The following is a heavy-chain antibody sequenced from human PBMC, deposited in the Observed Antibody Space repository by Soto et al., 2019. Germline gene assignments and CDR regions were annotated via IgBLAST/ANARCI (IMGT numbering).Heavy chain of an antibody. CDR2: ISTNGDST. CDR1: GFTFGSYP. CDR3: GREGMSRPRWVFDY. V-gene: IGHV3-64*01. J-gene: IGHJ4*02. D-gene: IGHD1-26*01. Sequence: EVQLVESGGGLVQPGGSLRLSCAASGFTFGSYPMHWVRQAPGKGLEYVSAISTNGDSTFYANSVKGRFTISRDNSKKTLYLPMGSLRAEDMGVYNCGREGMSRPRWVFDYWGQGTLVTASS.